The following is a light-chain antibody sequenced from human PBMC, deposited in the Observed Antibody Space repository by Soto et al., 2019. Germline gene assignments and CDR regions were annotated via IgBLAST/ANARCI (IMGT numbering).Light chain of an antibody. CDR3: QQRSNRHQLT. Sequence: WTQSPSTMSLSPGERATLSCTASQSVSSYLAWYQQKPGQAPRLLICDASNRATGIPARFRGSGSGTDFTLTISILEPEDYEVYYYQQRSNRHQLTFGRGTKVDMK. V-gene: IGKV3-11*01. CDR2: DAS. J-gene: IGKJ4*01. CDR1: QSVSSY.